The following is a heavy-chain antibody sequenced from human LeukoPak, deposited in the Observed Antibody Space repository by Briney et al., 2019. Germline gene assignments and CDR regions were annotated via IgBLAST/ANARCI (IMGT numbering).Heavy chain of an antibody. CDR2: IYSGGNT. CDR1: GFTVGSNY. V-gene: IGHV3-66*01. CDR3: ARGDY. Sequence: PAGGSLRLSCAASGFTVGSNYLTWVRQAPGKGLEWVSVIYSGGNTYYADSVKGRFTVSRDNSKNTLYLQMNSPRAEDTAVYYCARGDYWGQGTLVTVSS. J-gene: IGHJ4*02.